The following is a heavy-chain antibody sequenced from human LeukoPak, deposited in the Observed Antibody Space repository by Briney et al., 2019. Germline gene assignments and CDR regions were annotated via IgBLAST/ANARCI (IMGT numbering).Heavy chain of an antibody. CDR1: GFTFSSYS. CDR3: ARGASYGSDSLRVDY. CDR2: ISGSSSYI. J-gene: IGHJ4*02. V-gene: IGHV3-21*01. Sequence: PGGSLRLPCAASGFTFSSYSMNWVRQAPGKGLEWVSSISGSSSYIYYADSVKGRFTISRDNAKNSLYLQMNSLRAEDTAVYYCARGASYGSDSLRVDYWGQGTLVTVSS. D-gene: IGHD3-10*01.